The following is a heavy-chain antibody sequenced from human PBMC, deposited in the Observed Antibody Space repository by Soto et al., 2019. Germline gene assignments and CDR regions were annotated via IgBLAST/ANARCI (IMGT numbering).Heavy chain of an antibody. Sequence: GGSLRLSCAASGFTFSSYDMHWVRQATGKGLEWVSAIGTAGDTYYPGSVKGRFTISRENAKNSLYLQMNSLRAEDTAVYYCAREGDYVLRGAFDIWGQGTMVTVSS. J-gene: IGHJ3*02. CDR3: AREGDYVLRGAFDI. CDR2: IGTAGDT. CDR1: GFTFSSYD. D-gene: IGHD4-17*01. V-gene: IGHV3-13*01.